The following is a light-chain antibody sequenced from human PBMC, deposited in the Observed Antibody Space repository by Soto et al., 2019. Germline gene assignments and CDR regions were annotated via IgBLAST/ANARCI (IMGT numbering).Light chain of an antibody. CDR3: QQSYSTPIT. J-gene: IGKJ5*01. CDR1: QSISSY. CDR2: AAS. V-gene: IGKV1-39*01. Sequence: DVQMTQSPSSLSASVGDRVTITCRASQSISSYLNWYQQKPGKAPKLLIYAASSLHSGVPSRFSGSRSGTDFTLTISSLQPEDFATYYCQQSYSTPITFGQGTRLEIK.